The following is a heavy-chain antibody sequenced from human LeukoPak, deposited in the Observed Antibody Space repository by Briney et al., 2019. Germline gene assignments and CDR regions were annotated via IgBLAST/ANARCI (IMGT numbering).Heavy chain of an antibody. CDR1: GGSISSSSYY. J-gene: IGHJ4*02. CDR3: ARHASSWYMWYDY. V-gene: IGHV4-39*01. CDR2: IYYSGST. D-gene: IGHD6-13*01. Sequence: SETLSLTCTVSGGSISSSSYYWGWIRQPPGKGLEWIGSIYYSGSTYYNPSLKSRVTISVDTSKNQFSLKLSSVTAADTAVYYCARHASSWYMWYDYWGQGTLVTVSS.